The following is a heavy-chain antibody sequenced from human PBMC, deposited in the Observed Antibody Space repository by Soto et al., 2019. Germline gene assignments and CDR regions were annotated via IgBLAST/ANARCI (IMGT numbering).Heavy chain of an antibody. Sequence: GGSLRLSCTASGFTFSSYSMSWVRQAPGKGLEWVSSISSSSSYIYYADSVKGRFTIYRDNAKNSLYLQMNSLRAEDTAVYYCASPWGGSYGWGQGTLVTVSS. CDR3: ASPWGGSYG. V-gene: IGHV3-21*01. CDR1: GFTFSSYS. CDR2: ISSSSSYI. D-gene: IGHD1-26*01. J-gene: IGHJ4*02.